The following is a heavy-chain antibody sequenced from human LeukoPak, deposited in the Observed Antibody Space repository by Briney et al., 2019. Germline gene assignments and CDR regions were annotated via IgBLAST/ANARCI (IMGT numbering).Heavy chain of an antibody. V-gene: IGHV3-30-3*01. D-gene: IGHD5-18*01. J-gene: IGHJ4*02. CDR3: ARVRGYSYGYSDY. CDR1: GFTFSSYA. CDR2: ISYDGSNK. Sequence: GRSLRLSCAASGFTFSSYAMHWVRQAPGKGLEWVAVISYDGSNKYYADSVKGRFTISRDNSKNTLYLQMNSLRAEDTAVYYCARVRGYSYGYSDYWGQGTLVTVSS.